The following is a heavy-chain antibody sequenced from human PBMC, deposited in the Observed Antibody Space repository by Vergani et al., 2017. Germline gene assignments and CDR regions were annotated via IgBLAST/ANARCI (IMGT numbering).Heavy chain of an antibody. CDR2: INHSGST. Sequence: QVQLQQWGAGLLKPSETLSLTCAVYGGSFSGYYWSWIRQPPGKGLEWIGEINHSGSTNYNPSLKSRVTISVDTSKNQFSLKLSSVTAADTAVYYCARVGRYYYGSGSYSVDYWGQGTLVTVSS. D-gene: IGHD3-10*01. CDR1: GGSFSGYY. V-gene: IGHV4-34*01. CDR3: ARVGRYYYGSGSYSVDY. J-gene: IGHJ4*02.